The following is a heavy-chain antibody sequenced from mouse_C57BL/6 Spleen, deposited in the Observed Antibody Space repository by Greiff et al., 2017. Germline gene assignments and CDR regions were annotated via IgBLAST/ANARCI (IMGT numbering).Heavy chain of an antibody. J-gene: IGHJ2*01. D-gene: IGHD2-5*01. CDR1: GFTFSSYA. CDR2: ISSGGDYI. Sequence: EVKLLESGEGLVKPGGSLKLSCAASGFTFSSYAMSWVRQTPEKRLEWVAYISSGGDYIYYADTVKGRFTISRDNARNTLYLQMSSLKSEDTAMYYCTRDRSNYYFDYWGQGTTLTVSS. V-gene: IGHV5-9-1*02. CDR3: TRDRSNYYFDY.